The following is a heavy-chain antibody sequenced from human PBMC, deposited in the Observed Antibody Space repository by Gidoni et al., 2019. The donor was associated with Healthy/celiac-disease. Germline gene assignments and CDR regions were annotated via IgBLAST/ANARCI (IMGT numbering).Heavy chain of an antibody. Sequence: QVQLQQWGAGLLKTSETMSLTCAVYGGSFSGYYWSWIRQPPGKGLEWIGEINHSGSTNYNPSLKSRVTISVDTSKNQFSLNLSSVTAADTAVYYCARQSIVVVPAAIHYYYYHMDVWGKGTTVTVSS. CDR1: GGSFSGYY. CDR3: ARQSIVVVPAAIHYYYYHMDV. D-gene: IGHD2-2*01. V-gene: IGHV4-34*01. J-gene: IGHJ6*03. CDR2: INHSGST.